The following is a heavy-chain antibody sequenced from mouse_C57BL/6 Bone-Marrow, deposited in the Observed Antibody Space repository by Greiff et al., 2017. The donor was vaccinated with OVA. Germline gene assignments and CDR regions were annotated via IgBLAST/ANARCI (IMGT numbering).Heavy chain of an antibody. Sequence: EVMLVESGGGLVKPGGSLKLSCAASGFTFSSYTMSWVRQTPEKRLEWVATISGVGGNTYYPDSVKGRFTFSRDNATTTMYLQMSSLRSEDTALYYCARHRELRLYYWGQGTTLTVSS. V-gene: IGHV5-9*01. J-gene: IGHJ2*01. CDR2: ISGVGGNT. CDR3: ARHRELRLYY. CDR1: GFTFSSYT. D-gene: IGHD3-2*02.